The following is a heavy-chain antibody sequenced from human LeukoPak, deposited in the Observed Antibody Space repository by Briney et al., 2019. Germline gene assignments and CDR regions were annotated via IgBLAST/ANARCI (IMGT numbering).Heavy chain of an antibody. CDR2: VYHSGST. Sequence: SRTLSLTCTVSGGSISSGGYYWSWIRQPPGKGLEWIGYVYHSGSTYYNPSLKSRVTISVDRSKNQFSLKLSSVTAADTAVYYCASRIAARLWDYYYYMDVWGKGTTVTVSS. V-gene: IGHV4-30-2*01. J-gene: IGHJ6*03. D-gene: IGHD6-6*01. CDR3: ASRIAARLWDYYYYMDV. CDR1: GGSISSGGYY.